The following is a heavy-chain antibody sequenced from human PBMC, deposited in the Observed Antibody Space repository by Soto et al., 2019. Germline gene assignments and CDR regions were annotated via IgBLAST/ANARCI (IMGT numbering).Heavy chain of an antibody. CDR1: GFTFSSYG. Sequence: QVQLVESGGGVVQPGGSLRLSCAASGFTFSSYGMHWVRQAPGKGLEWVAVISYDGSNKYYADSVKGQLTISIDKSKNTLYLQMKSLRGEDTAVYYCAKDNGSGCDWLRVGDASDIWGQGTMVTVSS. CDR3: AKDNGSGCDWLRVGDASDI. CDR2: ISYDGSNK. D-gene: IGHD5-12*01. J-gene: IGHJ3*02. V-gene: IGHV3-30*18.